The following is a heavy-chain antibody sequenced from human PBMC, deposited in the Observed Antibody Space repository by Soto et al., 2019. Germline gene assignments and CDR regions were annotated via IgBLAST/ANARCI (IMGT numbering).Heavy chain of an antibody. D-gene: IGHD3-3*01. CDR3: AKIAVRLRFLEWLLNYFDY. Sequence: GGSLRLSCASSGFTFSGYAMSWVRQAPGKGLEWVSAISGSGGSTYYADSVKGRFTISRDNSKNTLYLQMNSLRAEDTAVYYCAKIAVRLRFLEWLLNYFDYWGQGTLVTVSS. CDR2: ISGSGGST. V-gene: IGHV3-23*01. J-gene: IGHJ4*02. CDR1: GFTFSGYA.